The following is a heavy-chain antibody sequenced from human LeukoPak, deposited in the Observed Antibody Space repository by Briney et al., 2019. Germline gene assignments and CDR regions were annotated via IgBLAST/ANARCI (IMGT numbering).Heavy chain of an antibody. CDR3: ARGPRVDSYSSGWYANY. CDR1: GGSFSGYY. Sequence: PSETLSLTCAVYGGSFSGYYWSWIRQPPGKGLEWIGEINHSGSTNYNTSLKRRVTISVDTSKNQFSLKLSSVTPADTAVYYCARGPRVDSYSSGWYANYWGQGTLVTVSS. D-gene: IGHD6-19*01. J-gene: IGHJ4*02. V-gene: IGHV4-34*01. CDR2: INHSGST.